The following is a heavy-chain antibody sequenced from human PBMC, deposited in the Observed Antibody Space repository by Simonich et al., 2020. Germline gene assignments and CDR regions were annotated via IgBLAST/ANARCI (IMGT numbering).Heavy chain of an antibody. CDR2: INSDGSST. J-gene: IGHJ4*02. CDR3: ARNRLDY. V-gene: IGHV3-74*01. CDR1: GFTFSSYR. Sequence: EVQLVESGGGLVQPGGSLRLSCAASGFTFSSYRRHWVRQAPGKGWGGGERINSDGSSTSYADSVKGRFTISRDNAKNTLYLQMNSLRAEDTAVYYCARNRLDYWGQGTLVTVSS.